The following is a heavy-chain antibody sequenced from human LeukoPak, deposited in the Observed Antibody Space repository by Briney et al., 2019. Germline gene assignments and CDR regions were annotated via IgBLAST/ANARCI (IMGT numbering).Heavy chain of an antibody. CDR2: INPSGTGT. J-gene: IGHJ5*02. Sequence: ASVKVSCKASGYTITNNYMHWVRQASGQGLEWMGVINPSGTGTSYAQKFQGRITMSRDTSMSTVYMELSSLRSEDTAFYYCATDHSMANTAWWFDPWGQGTLVTVSS. CDR1: GYTITNNY. D-gene: IGHD5-24*01. CDR3: ATDHSMANTAWWFDP. V-gene: IGHV1-46*01.